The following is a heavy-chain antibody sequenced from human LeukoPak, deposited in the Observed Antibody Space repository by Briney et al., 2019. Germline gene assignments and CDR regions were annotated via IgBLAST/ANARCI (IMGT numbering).Heavy chain of an antibody. J-gene: IGHJ5*02. Sequence: GGSLRLSCAASGFTFSSYGMSWVRQAPGKGLEWVSAISGSGGSTYYADSVKGRFTISRDNSKNTLYLQMNSLRAEDTAVYYCARDWGDYYDSNPNWLDPWGQGTLVTVSS. D-gene: IGHD3-22*01. CDR3: ARDWGDYYDSNPNWLDP. CDR2: ISGSGGST. V-gene: IGHV3-23*01. CDR1: GFTFSSYG.